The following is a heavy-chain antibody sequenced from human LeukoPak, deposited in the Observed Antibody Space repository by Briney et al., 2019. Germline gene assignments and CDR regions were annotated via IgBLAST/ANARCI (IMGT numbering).Heavy chain of an antibody. CDR3: ARGGYSSGWYSTTLYNWFDP. V-gene: IGHV3-30-3*01. Sequence: PGGSLRLSCAASGFTFSSYWMSWVRQAPGKGLEWVAVISYDGSNKYYADSVKGRFTIPRDNSKNTLYLQMNSLRAEDTAVYYCARGGYSSGWYSTTLYNWFDPWGQGTLVTVSS. J-gene: IGHJ5*02. D-gene: IGHD6-19*01. CDR2: ISYDGSNK. CDR1: GFTFSSYW.